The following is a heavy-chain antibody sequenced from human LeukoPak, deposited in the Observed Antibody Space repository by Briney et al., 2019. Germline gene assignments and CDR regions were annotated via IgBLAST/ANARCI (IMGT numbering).Heavy chain of an antibody. CDR3: ANDIGYIAVAGAFDY. J-gene: IGHJ4*02. CDR1: GFAFSSYS. CDR2: ISSSSSTI. Sequence: GGSLRLSCAASGFAFSSYSMNWVRQVPGKGLEWVSYISSSSSTIYYADSVKGRFTISRDNAKNSLYLQMNSLRAEDTALYYCANDIGYIAVAGAFDYWGQGTLVTVSS. V-gene: IGHV3-48*04. D-gene: IGHD6-19*01.